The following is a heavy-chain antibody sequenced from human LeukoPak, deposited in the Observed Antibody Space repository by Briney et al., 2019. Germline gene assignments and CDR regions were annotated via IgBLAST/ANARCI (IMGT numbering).Heavy chain of an antibody. D-gene: IGHD6-19*01. CDR3: AKGAGSGLYGWVAP. CDR2: IEASGGAT. V-gene: IGHV3-23*01. CDR1: GFTFSDYA. Sequence: GGSLRLSCAASGFTFSDYAMYWVRQAPGKGLEWVSSIEASGGATYYADSVKGRFTISRDNSKNTFYLQMNSLRAEDTAVYYCAKGAGSGLYGWVAPWGQGNLVPVSS. J-gene: IGHJ5*02.